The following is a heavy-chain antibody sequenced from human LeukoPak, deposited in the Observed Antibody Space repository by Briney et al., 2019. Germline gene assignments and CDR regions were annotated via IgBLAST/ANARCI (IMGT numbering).Heavy chain of an antibody. V-gene: IGHV3-30*18. CDR2: ISYDGSNK. CDR3: ANLYETFDY. D-gene: IGHD5/OR15-5a*01. J-gene: IGHJ4*02. CDR1: GFTFSSYG. Sequence: PGGSLRLSCAASGFTFSSYGMHWVRQAPGKGLEWVAVISYDGSNKYYADSVKGRFTISRDNSKNTLYLQMNRLRAEDTAVYYCANLYETFDYWGQGTLVTVSS.